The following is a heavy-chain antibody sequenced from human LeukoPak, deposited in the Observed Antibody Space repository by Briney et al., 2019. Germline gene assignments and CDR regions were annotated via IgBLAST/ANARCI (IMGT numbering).Heavy chain of an antibody. V-gene: IGHV4-38-2*01. CDR1: GYSISSGYY. CDR3: PRQRAATIFGVVIDHFDY. Sequence: SETLSLTCAVSGYSISSGYYWGWIRQPPGKGLEWIGSIYHSGSTYYNPSLKSRVTISVDTSKNQFSLKLSSVTAADTAVYYCPRQRAATIFGVVIDHFDYWGQGTLVTVSS. D-gene: IGHD3-3*01. J-gene: IGHJ4*02. CDR2: IYHSGST.